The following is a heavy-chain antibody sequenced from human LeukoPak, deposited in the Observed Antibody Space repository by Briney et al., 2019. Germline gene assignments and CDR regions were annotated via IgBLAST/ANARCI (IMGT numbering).Heavy chain of an antibody. CDR1: GYTFTSYD. V-gene: IGHV1-8*01. CDR2: MNPNSGNT. D-gene: IGHD6-19*01. J-gene: IGHJ4*02. CDR3: ARVSQWLVRSHIGY. Sequence: GASVKVSCKASGYTFTSYDINWVRHATGQGLERMGWMNPNSGNTGYAQKFQGRVTMTRNTSISTAYMELSSLRSEDTAVYYCARVSQWLVRSHIGYWGQGTLVTVSS.